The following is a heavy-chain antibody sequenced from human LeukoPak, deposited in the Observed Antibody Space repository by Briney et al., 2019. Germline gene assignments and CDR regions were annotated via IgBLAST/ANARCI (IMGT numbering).Heavy chain of an antibody. Sequence: SETLSLTCAVSGGSISSSNWWSWVRQPPGKGLEWIGEIYHSGSTNYNPSLKSRVTISVDKSKNQFSLKLSSVTAADTAVYYCARGEYSSSWAGWYYYYMDVWGKGTTVTVSS. CDR1: GGSISSSNW. V-gene: IGHV4-4*02. D-gene: IGHD6-13*01. CDR2: IYHSGST. J-gene: IGHJ6*03. CDR3: ARGEYSSSWAGWYYYYMDV.